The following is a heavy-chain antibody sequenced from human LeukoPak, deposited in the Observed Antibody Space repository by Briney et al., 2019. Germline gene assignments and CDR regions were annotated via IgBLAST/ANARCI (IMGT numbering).Heavy chain of an antibody. D-gene: IGHD6-19*01. V-gene: IGHV3-13*01. J-gene: IGHJ6*02. CDR2: IGTISDT. CDR1: GFTFSSYD. Sequence: GGSLRLSCAASGFTFSSYDMHWVRQAPGKGLEWVSAIGTISDTFYPGSVKGRFTISRDNSKNTLYLQMNSLRAEDTAVYYCARVRSSSGWYYYYYGMDVWGQGTTVTVSS. CDR3: ARVRSSSGWYYYYYGMDV.